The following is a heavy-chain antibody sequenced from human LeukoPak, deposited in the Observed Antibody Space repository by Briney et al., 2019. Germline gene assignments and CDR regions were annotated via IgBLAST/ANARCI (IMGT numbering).Heavy chain of an antibody. D-gene: IGHD3-22*01. J-gene: IGHJ4*02. CDR2: INWNGGST. CDR1: GITFDDYG. CDR3: ARGGDSSGSYFDY. V-gene: IGHV3-20*04. Sequence: PGGSLRLSCAASGITFDDYGMSWVRQAPGKGLEWVSGINWNGGSTGYADSVKGRFAISRDNGKNSLYLQMNSLRAEDTALYYCARGGDSSGSYFDYWGQGTLVTVSS.